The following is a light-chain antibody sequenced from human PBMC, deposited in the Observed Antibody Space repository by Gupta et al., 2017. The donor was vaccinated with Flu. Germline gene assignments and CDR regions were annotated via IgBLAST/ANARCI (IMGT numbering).Light chain of an antibody. J-gene: IGLJ3*02. CDR1: ISNVGNGY. CDR3: ETWDNSLSGGV. V-gene: IGLV1-51*01. CDR2: DND. Sequence: QSVLPQPPSLSAAPGEKVTISCSGSISNVGNGYVAWYQQLPGTAPQLLIYDNDKRASGVPDRFSGSKSGTSATLGITGLQAGDEAHYYCETWDNSLSGGVFGGGTKLTVL.